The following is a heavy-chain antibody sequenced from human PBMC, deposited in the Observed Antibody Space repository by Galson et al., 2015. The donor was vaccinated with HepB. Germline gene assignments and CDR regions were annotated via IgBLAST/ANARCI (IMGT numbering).Heavy chain of an antibody. Sequence: SLRLSCAASGFTFSSYSMNWVRQAPGKGLEWVSSISSSSSYIYYADSVKGRFTISRDNAKNSLYPQMSSLRAEDTAVYYCARDSSLGAFDIWGQGTMVTVSS. CDR3: ARDSSLGAFDI. CDR1: GFTFSSYS. CDR2: ISSSSSYI. J-gene: IGHJ3*02. V-gene: IGHV3-21*01. D-gene: IGHD7-27*01.